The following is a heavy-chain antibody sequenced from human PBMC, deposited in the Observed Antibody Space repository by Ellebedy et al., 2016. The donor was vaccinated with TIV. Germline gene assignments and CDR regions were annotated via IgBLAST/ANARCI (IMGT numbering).Heavy chain of an antibody. V-gene: IGHV4-34*01. J-gene: IGHJ4*02. D-gene: IGHD5-24*01. Sequence: MPSETLSLTCAVYGGSFSGYYWSWIRQPPGEGLEWIGEINHGGNSNYNASLKSRVTLSGDTSKNQFSLRLTSMTAADTAFYYCARGRDRDGNKRPFDSWGQGTLVTVSS. CDR3: ARGRDRDGNKRPFDS. CDR1: GGSFSGYY. CDR2: INHGGNS.